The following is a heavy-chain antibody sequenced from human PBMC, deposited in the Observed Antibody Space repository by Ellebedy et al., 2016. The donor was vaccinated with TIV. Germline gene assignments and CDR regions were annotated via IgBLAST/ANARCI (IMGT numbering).Heavy chain of an antibody. Sequence: PGGSLRLSCAASGFTFNSYAMSWVRQAPGKGLEWVSSVSDSGGGTFYADSVRGRFTISRVNSKNTRYLQMSSLRADDTAVYYCAKTGSWNPNFYFDYWGQGTLVTVSS. CDR2: VSDSGGGT. J-gene: IGHJ4*02. D-gene: IGHD6-13*01. CDR1: GFTFNSYA. CDR3: AKTGSWNPNFYFDY. V-gene: IGHV3-23*01.